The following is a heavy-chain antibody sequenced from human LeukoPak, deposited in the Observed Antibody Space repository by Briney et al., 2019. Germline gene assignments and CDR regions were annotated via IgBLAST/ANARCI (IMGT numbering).Heavy chain of an antibody. J-gene: IGHJ6*03. V-gene: IGHV3-30*02. CDR1: GFTFRSYG. CDR3: AKGGGYEAQYYYYYLDV. D-gene: IGHD5-12*01. CDR2: IRFDGSNK. Sequence: PGGSLRLSCVASGFTFRSYGIHWVRQAPGKGLEWVAFIRFDGSNKYYADSVKGRFTISRDNSKNTLYLQMKSLRAEDTAVYYCAKGGGYEAQYYYYYLDVWGKGTTVTISS.